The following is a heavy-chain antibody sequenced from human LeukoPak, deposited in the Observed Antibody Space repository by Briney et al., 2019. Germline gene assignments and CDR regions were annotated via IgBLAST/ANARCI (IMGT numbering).Heavy chain of an antibody. CDR1: GFIFSSYW. J-gene: IGHJ4*02. CDR2: IKQEGSEK. D-gene: IGHD3-22*01. Sequence: GGSLRLSCAATGFIFSSYWMSWVRQAPGKGGEGVANIKQEGSEKYYVDSVKGRFTISRDNAKNSLYLQMNSLRPEDTAVYYCARGYYDSSRSHVDYWRQRTMLTVSS. V-gene: IGHV3-7*01. CDR3: ARGYYDSSRSHVDY.